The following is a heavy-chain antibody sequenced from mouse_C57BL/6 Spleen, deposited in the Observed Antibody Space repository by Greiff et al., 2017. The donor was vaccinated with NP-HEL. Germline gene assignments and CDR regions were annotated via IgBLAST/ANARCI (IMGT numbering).Heavy chain of an antibody. V-gene: IGHV1-80*01. CDR2: IYPGDGDT. CDR3: ARGADSSGYVSY. J-gene: IGHJ2*01. CDR1: GYAFSSYW. D-gene: IGHD3-2*02. Sequence: VQGVESGAELVKPGASVKISCKASGYAFSSYWMNWVKQRPGKGLEWIGQIYPGDGDTNYNGKFKGKATLTADKSSSTAYMQLSSLTSEDSAVYFCARGADSSGYVSYWGQGTTLTVSS.